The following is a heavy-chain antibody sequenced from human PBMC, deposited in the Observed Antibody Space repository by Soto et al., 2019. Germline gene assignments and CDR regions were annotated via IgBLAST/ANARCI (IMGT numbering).Heavy chain of an antibody. CDR2: IYYSGST. Sequence: PSETLSLTCTVSGGSISSYYWSWIRQPPGKGLEWIGYIYYSGSTNYNPSLKSRVTISVDTSKNQFSLKLSSVTAADTAVYYCARDLRRGGWYPHYYYGMDVWGQGTTVTVSS. V-gene: IGHV4-59*01. D-gene: IGHD6-19*01. CDR3: ARDLRRGGWYPHYYYGMDV. J-gene: IGHJ6*02. CDR1: GGSISSYY.